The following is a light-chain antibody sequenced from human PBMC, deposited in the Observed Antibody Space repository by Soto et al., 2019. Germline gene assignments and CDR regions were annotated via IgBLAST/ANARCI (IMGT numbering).Light chain of an antibody. Sequence: QAVVTQPPSASGTPGQRVTISCSGSNSNIGSNTVNWYQQLPGTAPKLLIFSNNQRPSGVPDRFSASKSGTSASLAISGLQSEDEADYYCAAWDDSLNGYVFGTGTKVTVL. CDR1: NSNIGSNT. J-gene: IGLJ1*01. CDR2: SNN. CDR3: AAWDDSLNGYV. V-gene: IGLV1-44*01.